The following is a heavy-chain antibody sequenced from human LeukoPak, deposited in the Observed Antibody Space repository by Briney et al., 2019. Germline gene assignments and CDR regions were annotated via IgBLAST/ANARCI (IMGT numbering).Heavy chain of an antibody. V-gene: IGHV3-23*01. J-gene: IGHJ6*02. CDR1: GFTFSSYA. CDR3: AKAVAARPHYYYGIDV. Sequence: GGSLRLSCAASGFTFSSYAMSWVRQAPGKGLEWVSAISGSGSSTYYADSVKGRFTISRDNSKNTLYLQMNSLRAEDTAVYYCAKAVAARPHYYYGIDVWGQGTTVTVSS. CDR2: ISGSGSST. D-gene: IGHD6-6*01.